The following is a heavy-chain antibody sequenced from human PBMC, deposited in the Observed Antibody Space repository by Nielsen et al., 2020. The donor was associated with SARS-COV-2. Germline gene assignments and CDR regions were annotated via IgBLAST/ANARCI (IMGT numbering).Heavy chain of an antibody. V-gene: IGHV1-18*01. CDR1: GYTFTSYG. J-gene: IGHJ4*02. D-gene: IGHD3-3*01. CDR2: ISAYNGNT. Sequence: ASVKVSCKASGYTFTSYGISWVRQAPGQGLEWMGWISAYNGNTNYAQKFQGRVTITADESTNTAYMALSSLRSEDTAIYYCARDQIFRRFSQFDYWGQGSLVTVSS. CDR3: ARDQIFRRFSQFDY.